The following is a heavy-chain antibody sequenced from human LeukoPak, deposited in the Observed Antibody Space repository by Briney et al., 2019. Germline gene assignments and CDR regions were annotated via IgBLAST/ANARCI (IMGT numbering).Heavy chain of an antibody. Sequence: SETLSLTCTVSGGSISNYNYWGWIRQPPGKGLEWIGSIIYSRTTHYNPSLKSRVAMSVDTSKNQFSLKLSSVTASDTAVYYCARHRQWLLVTDYWGQGALVTVSS. D-gene: IGHD6-19*01. CDR3: ARHRQWLLVTDY. V-gene: IGHV4-39*01. CDR1: GGSISNYNY. CDR2: IIYSRTT. J-gene: IGHJ4*02.